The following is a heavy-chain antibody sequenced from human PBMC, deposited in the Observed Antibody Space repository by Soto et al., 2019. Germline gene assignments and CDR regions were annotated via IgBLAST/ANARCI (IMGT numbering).Heavy chain of an antibody. CDR3: AAGEASSRNLAPYYLDF. Sequence: SETLSLTCTVSGGSVSSGSYYWSWIRQPPGKGLEWIGYIHYSGTTSFFPSYNPSLRSRVTISEDTSKNQFSLKLLSVTTADTAVYFCAAGEASSRNLAPYYLDFWGQGTLVTVSS. CDR2: IHYSGTT. D-gene: IGHD6-13*01. J-gene: IGHJ4*02. V-gene: IGHV4-61*01. CDR1: GGSVSSGSYY.